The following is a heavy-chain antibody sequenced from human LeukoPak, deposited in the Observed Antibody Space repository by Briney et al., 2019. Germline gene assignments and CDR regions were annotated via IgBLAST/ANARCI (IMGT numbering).Heavy chain of an antibody. J-gene: IGHJ5*02. Sequence: SETLSLTCTVSGGSISSHYWSWIRQPAGTALEWIGRIYTSGTITYNPSLKSRVTMSVDTSKNQFSLKLSSVTAADTAVYYCARDSGTTGEVKFDPWGQGTLVTVSS. CDR1: GGSISSHY. CDR2: IYTSGTI. V-gene: IGHV4-4*07. CDR3: ARDSGTTGEVKFDP. D-gene: IGHD3-10*01.